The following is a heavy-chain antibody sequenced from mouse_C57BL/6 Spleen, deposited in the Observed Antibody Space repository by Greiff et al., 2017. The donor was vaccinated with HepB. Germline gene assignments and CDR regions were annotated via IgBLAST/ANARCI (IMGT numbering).Heavy chain of an antibody. D-gene: IGHD4-1*01. Sequence: VQVVESGPELVKPGASVKLSCKASDYTFTSYDINWVKQRPGQGLEWIGWIYPRDGSTKYNEKFKGKATLTVDTSSSTAYMELHSLTSEDSAVYFCARLTGRYFDVWGTGTTVTVSS. V-gene: IGHV1-85*01. CDR3: ARLTGRYFDV. CDR2: IYPRDGST. J-gene: IGHJ1*03. CDR1: DYTFTSYD.